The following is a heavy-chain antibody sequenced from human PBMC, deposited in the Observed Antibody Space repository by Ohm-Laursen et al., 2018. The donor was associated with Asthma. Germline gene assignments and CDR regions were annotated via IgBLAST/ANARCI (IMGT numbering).Heavy chain of an antibody. Sequence: SLRPSCAASGFILSSYSMNWVRQAPGRGLEWLSSISSTSTTMFYADSVKGRFTISRDSAKSSLYLQMNNLRAEDTAVYYCARDRTNFDFWGQGTLVTVSS. CDR2: ISSTSTTM. V-gene: IGHV3-48*01. CDR3: ARDRTNFDF. J-gene: IGHJ4*02. CDR1: GFILSSYS. D-gene: IGHD1-14*01.